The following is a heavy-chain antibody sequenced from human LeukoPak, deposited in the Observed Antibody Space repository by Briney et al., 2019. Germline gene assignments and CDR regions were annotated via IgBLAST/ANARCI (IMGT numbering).Heavy chain of an antibody. CDR3: ARGARGTYYYYYGIDV. D-gene: IGHD3-16*01. J-gene: IGHJ6*02. CDR1: GYTFTLYY. CDR2: INPSGCST. V-gene: IGHV1-46*01. Sequence: SVTVPYKASGYTFTLYYMLWVRQAPAQGLEGVGIINPSGCSTSYAQKFQGRVSMARDTSTSTVYMELSSLRAEDTVVYYCARGARGTYYYYYGIDVWGQGTTVTVSS.